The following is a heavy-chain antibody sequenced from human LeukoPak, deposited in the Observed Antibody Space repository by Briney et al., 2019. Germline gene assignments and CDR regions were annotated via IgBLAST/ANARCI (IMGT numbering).Heavy chain of an antibody. CDR1: GFTFDDYA. CDR2: ISWNSGTI. Sequence: GGSLRLSCAASGFTFDDYAMHWVRQAPGKGLEWVSSISWNSGTIRYADSVKGRFTISRDNAKNSLYLQMNSLRAEDTALYYCAKASGGYCSSISCYHFDYWGQEPWSPSPQ. V-gene: IGHV3-9*01. D-gene: IGHD2-2*01. J-gene: IGHJ4*01. CDR3: AKASGGYCSSISCYHFDY.